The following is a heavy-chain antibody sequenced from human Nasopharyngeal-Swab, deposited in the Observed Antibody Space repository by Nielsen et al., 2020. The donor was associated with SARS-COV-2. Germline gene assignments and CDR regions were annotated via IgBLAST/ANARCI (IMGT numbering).Heavy chain of an antibody. Sequence: GESLKISCAASGFTFSRYGFHWVRQAPGKGLEWVAVIWNDGSNKYYADSVKGRFTISRDNLKKSLFLQMNSLRAEDTAVYYCARDDPYYDILNGYYGSRFEAFDLWGQGTMVTVSS. CDR3: ARDDPYYDILNGYYGSRFEAFDL. D-gene: IGHD3-9*01. V-gene: IGHV3-33*01. CDR2: IWNDGSNK. J-gene: IGHJ3*01. CDR1: GFTFSRYG.